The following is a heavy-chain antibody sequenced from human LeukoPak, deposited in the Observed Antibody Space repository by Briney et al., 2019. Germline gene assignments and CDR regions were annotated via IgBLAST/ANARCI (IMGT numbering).Heavy chain of an antibody. D-gene: IGHD3-9*01. V-gene: IGHV3-53*01. J-gene: IGHJ4*02. CDR3: ARVLSILTRVDY. CDR1: GFTVSSNY. Sequence: PGGSLRLSCAASGFTVSSNYMSWVRQAPGKGLEWVSVIYSGGSTYYAGSVKGRFTISRDNSKNTLYLQMNSLRAEDTAVYYCARVLSILTRVDYWGQGTLVTVSS. CDR2: IYSGGST.